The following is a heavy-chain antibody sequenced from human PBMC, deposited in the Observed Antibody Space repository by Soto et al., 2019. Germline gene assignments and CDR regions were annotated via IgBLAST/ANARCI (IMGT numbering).Heavy chain of an antibody. D-gene: IGHD5-18*01. CDR1: GYTFTSYY. CDR2: INPSGGST. Sequence: GASVKVSCKASGYTFTSYYMHWVRQAPGQGLEWMGIINPSGGSTSYAQKFQGRVTMTRDTSTSTVYMELSSLRSEDTAVYYCARDPIQLWPGVGYYYYGMDVWGQGTTVTVSS. J-gene: IGHJ6*02. CDR3: ARDPIQLWPGVGYYYYGMDV. V-gene: IGHV1-46*01.